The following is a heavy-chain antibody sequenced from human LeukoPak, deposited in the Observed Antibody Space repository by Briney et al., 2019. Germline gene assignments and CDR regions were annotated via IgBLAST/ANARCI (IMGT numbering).Heavy chain of an antibody. CDR1: GYSFSSDFF. CDR3: ARDKDLAVAANWFDP. J-gene: IGHJ5*02. Sequence: SETLSLTCTVSGYSFSSDFFWGWIRQPPGKGLEWIGSLYHTGTTYNNPSLKSRVTMSLDTSKNQFSLKMTSVTAADTAVYYCARDKDLAVAANWFDPWGQGTLVIVSS. D-gene: IGHD6-19*01. V-gene: IGHV4-38-2*02. CDR2: LYHTGTT.